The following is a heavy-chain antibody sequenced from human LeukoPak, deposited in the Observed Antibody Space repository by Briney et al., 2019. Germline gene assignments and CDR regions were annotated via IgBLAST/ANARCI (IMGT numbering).Heavy chain of an antibody. CDR1: GYTFTIYG. V-gene: IGHV1-18*01. J-gene: IGHJ6*02. CDR2: ISAYNGNT. D-gene: IGHD1-26*01. Sequence: VASVNVSCKASGYTFTIYGISWVRQAPGQGLEWMGWISAYNGNTNYAQKLQGRVTMTTDTSTSTAYMELRSLRSDDTAVYYCAREGVGATTAYYYYGMDVWGQGTTVTVSS. CDR3: AREGVGATTAYYYYGMDV.